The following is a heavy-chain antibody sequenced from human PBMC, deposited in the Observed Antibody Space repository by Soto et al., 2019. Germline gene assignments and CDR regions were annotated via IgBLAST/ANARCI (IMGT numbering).Heavy chain of an antibody. Sequence: GGSLRLSCAASGFTFSSYWMSWVRQAPGKGLEWVANIKQDGSEKYYVDSVKGRFTISRDNAKNSLYLQMNSLRAEDTAVYYCARALTPSLITGDFFWGAFDIWGQGTMVTVSS. CDR3: ARALTPSLITGDFFWGAFDI. J-gene: IGHJ3*02. CDR2: IKQDGSEK. CDR1: GFTFSSYW. D-gene: IGHD7-27*01. V-gene: IGHV3-7*01.